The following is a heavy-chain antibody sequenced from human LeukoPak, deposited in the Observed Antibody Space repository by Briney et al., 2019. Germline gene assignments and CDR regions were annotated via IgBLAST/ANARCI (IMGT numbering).Heavy chain of an antibody. J-gene: IGHJ4*02. V-gene: IGHV1-8*01. Sequence: ASVKVSCKASGYTFTSYDINWVRQATGQGLEWMGWMNPNSGNTGYAQKFQGRVTMTRNTSISTAYMELGSLRSEDTAVYYCARGWDMGYSSGWYWRGRVYYFDYWGQGTLVTVSS. CDR2: MNPNSGNT. CDR3: ARGWDMGYSSGWYWRGRVYYFDY. CDR1: GYTFTSYD. D-gene: IGHD6-19*01.